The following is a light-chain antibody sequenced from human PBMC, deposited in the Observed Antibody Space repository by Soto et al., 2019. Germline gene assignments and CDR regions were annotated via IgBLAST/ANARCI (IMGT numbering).Light chain of an antibody. CDR2: GAS. CDR1: QSVRSNY. V-gene: IGKV3-20*01. Sequence: EVVLTQSPGTLSLSPGERATLSCRASQSVRSNYLAWYQQKPGQAPRLLIYGASNRATGISDRFNGSGSGTDFTLTITRLEPEDFGVYYCQQFGGSPRTFGQGTKVDIK. CDR3: QQFGGSPRT. J-gene: IGKJ1*01.